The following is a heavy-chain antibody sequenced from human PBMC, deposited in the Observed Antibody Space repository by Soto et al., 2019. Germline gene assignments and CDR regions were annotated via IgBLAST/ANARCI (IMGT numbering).Heavy chain of an antibody. Sequence: GGSLRLSCAASGFTFSSYAMHWVRQAPGKGLEYVSAISSNGGSTYYANSVKGRFTISRDNSKNTLYLQMGSLRAEDMAVYYCARDTYGDYAFDYWGQGTLVTVSS. CDR2: ISSNGGST. V-gene: IGHV3-64*01. CDR3: ARDTYGDYAFDY. D-gene: IGHD4-17*01. CDR1: GFTFSSYA. J-gene: IGHJ4*02.